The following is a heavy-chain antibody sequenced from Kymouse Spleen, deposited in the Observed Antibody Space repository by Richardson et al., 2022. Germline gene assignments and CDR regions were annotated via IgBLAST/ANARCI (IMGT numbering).Heavy chain of an antibody. D-gene: IGHD3-10*01. CDR2: IYYSGST. CDR1: GGSISSSSYY. Sequence: QLQLQESGPGLVKPSETLSLTCTVSGGSISSSSYYWGWIRQPPGKGLEWIGSIYYSGSTYYNPSLKSRVTISVDTSKNQFSLKLSSVTAADTAVYYCARYYYGSGSYGDYWGQGTLVTVSS. J-gene: IGHJ4*02. CDR3: ARYYYGSGSYGDY. V-gene: IGHV4-39*01.